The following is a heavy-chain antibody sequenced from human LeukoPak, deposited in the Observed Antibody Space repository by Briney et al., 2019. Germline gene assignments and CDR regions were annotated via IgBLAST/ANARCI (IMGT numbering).Heavy chain of an antibody. J-gene: IGHJ3*01. CDR2: IYTSGST. Sequence: SETLSLTCAVSDDSFSSHYWTWIRQPPGKGLEWIGYIYTSGSTNYNPSLKSRVTISVDKSKNQFSLKLSSVTAADAAVYYCARLWVSTTYDAFDLWGQGTMVTVSS. D-gene: IGHD1-26*01. CDR3: ARLWVSTTYDAFDL. V-gene: IGHV4-4*09. CDR1: DDSFSSHY.